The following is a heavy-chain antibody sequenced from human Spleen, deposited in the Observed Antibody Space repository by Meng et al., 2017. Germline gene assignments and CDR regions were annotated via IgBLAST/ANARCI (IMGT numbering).Heavy chain of an antibody. J-gene: IGHJ4*02. V-gene: IGHV1-2*02. CDR1: GYPFIGYH. D-gene: IGHD3-22*01. Sequence: QLVPTGAWQREPGHSFKVSCKASGYPFIGYHIHWVRQAPGQGLEWMGWINPNSGGTDFAQKFQGRVTLTRDTSISTAYMELRRLRSDDTAVYYCAIISGYPKFDYWGQGTLVTVSS. CDR3: AIISGYPKFDY. CDR2: INPNSGGT.